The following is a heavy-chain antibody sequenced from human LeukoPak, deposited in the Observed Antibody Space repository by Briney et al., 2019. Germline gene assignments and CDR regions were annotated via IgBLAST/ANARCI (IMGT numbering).Heavy chain of an antibody. V-gene: IGHV1-24*01. CDR3: ATSSLPATKTRKDAFDI. Sequence: GASVKVSCKVSGYTLTELSMHWVRQAPGKGLEWMGGFDPEDGETIYAQKFQGRVTMTEDTSTDTAYMELSSLRSEDTAVYYCATSSLPATKTRKDAFDIWGQGTMVTVSS. CDR1: GYTLTELS. CDR2: FDPEDGET. D-gene: IGHD2-2*01. J-gene: IGHJ3*02.